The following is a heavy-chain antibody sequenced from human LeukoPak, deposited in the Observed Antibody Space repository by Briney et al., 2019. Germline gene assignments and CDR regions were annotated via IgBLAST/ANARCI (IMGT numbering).Heavy chain of an antibody. Sequence: ASVKVSCKASGYTFTGYYMHWVRQAPGQGLEWMGWINPNSGGTNYAQKFQGRVTMTRDTSISTAYMELSRLRSDDTAVYYCAVPYYYDSSGYDYWGQGTLVTVSS. CDR2: INPNSGGT. CDR1: GYTFTGYY. CDR3: AVPYYYDSSGYDY. V-gene: IGHV1-2*02. J-gene: IGHJ4*02. D-gene: IGHD3-22*01.